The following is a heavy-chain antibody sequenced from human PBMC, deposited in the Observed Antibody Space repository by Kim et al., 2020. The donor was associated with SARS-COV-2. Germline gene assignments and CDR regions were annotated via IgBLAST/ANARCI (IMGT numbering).Heavy chain of an antibody. CDR2: ISSDGGDK. CDR3: ARSMIRGLWWWFDP. Sequence: GGSLRLSCAASGFTFSTYAMHWVRQAPGKGLEWVAVISSDGGDKYYADSVKGRFTISRANSKNTLYLQMNSLRAEDTAIYYCARSMIRGLWWWFDPWGQGTLVTVSS. V-gene: IGHV3-30-3*01. CDR1: GFTFSTYA. J-gene: IGHJ5*02. D-gene: IGHD3-10*01.